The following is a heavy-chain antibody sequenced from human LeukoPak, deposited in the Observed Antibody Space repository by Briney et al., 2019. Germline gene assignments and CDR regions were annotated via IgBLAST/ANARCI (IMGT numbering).Heavy chain of an antibody. Sequence: PGGSLRLSCAASGFTVGTNYMSWVRQAPGKGLEWVSIIYIGGSTYYADSVKGRFTISRDNSENTLYLQMNSLRAEDTAVYYCGKNRYSGSLSPFDIWGQGTMVTVSS. CDR3: GKNRYSGSLSPFDI. D-gene: IGHD1-26*01. V-gene: IGHV3-53*01. CDR2: IYIGGST. J-gene: IGHJ3*02. CDR1: GFTVGTNY.